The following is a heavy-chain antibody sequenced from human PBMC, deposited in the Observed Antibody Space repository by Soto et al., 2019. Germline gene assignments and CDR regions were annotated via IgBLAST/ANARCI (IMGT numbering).Heavy chain of an antibody. CDR3: TTDLFPYYDFWSGSPHPADYYYGMDV. Sequence: PGGSLRLSCAASGFTFSNAWMNWVRQAPGKGLEWVGRIKSKTDGGTTDYAAPVKGRFTISRDDSKNTLYLQMNSLKTEDTAVYYCTTDLFPYYDFWSGSPHPADYYYGMDVWGQGTTVTVSS. D-gene: IGHD3-3*01. CDR1: GFTFSNAW. J-gene: IGHJ6*02. V-gene: IGHV3-15*07. CDR2: IKSKTDGGTT.